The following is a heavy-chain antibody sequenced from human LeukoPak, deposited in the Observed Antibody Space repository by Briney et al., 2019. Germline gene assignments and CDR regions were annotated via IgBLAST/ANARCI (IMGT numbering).Heavy chain of an antibody. J-gene: IGHJ4*02. CDR2: INGNSHYT. CDR1: GFTFSTFA. V-gene: IGHV3-23*01. Sequence: PGGSLRLSCAASGFTFSTFAMSWGRQAPGKGLEWVSAINGNSHYTYHADSVTGRFTISRDNSKNTLYLQMHSLRTEDTAVYYCAKQRATGAGTDTRYFDYWGQGSLVTVSS. CDR3: AKQRATGAGTDTRYFDY. D-gene: IGHD1-1*01.